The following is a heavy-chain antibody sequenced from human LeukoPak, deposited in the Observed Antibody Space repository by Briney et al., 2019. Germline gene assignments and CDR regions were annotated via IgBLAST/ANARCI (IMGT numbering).Heavy chain of an antibody. J-gene: IGHJ4*02. Sequence: SETLSLTCAVYGGSFSYYYWSWIRQPPGKGLEWIGEINHSGSTNYNPSLKSRVTISVDTSKKQFSLKLSSVTAADTAVYYCVTYYFDSSGPKKNYWGQGTLVTVSS. CDR3: VTYYFDSSGPKKNY. V-gene: IGHV4-34*01. CDR2: INHSGST. D-gene: IGHD3-22*01. CDR1: GGSFSYYY.